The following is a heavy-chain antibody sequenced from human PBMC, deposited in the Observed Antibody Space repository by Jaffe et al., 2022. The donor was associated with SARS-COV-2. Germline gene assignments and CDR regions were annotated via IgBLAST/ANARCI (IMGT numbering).Heavy chain of an antibody. D-gene: IGHD5-12*01. CDR2: IMQALGRP. V-gene: IGHV1-69*01. CDR1: GGTFGSFA. J-gene: IGHJ4*02. Sequence: AHLEQSEAEVKKPGSSVKVSCWASGGTFGSFAISWVRQAPGQGLEWMGGIMQALGRPIYSEKFQGRVSIVADETTLTGYMELRRLRSDDTAVYFCARRLSGDLDYWGQGTRVTVSS. CDR3: ARRLSGDLDY.